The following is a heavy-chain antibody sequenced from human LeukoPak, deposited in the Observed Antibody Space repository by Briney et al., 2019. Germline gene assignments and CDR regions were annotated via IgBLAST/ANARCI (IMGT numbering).Heavy chain of an antibody. V-gene: IGHV5-51*01. Sequence: GESLKISCKGSGYSFGNRWIGWVRQMPGKGLEWMGIIYPGDSDTRYSPSFQGQVTISADKSISTAYLQWSSLKASDTAMYYCARQRPMVRGVISGFDYWGQGTLVTVSS. CDR3: ARQRPMVRGVISGFDY. D-gene: IGHD3-10*01. J-gene: IGHJ4*02. CDR1: GYSFGNRW. CDR2: IYPGDSDT.